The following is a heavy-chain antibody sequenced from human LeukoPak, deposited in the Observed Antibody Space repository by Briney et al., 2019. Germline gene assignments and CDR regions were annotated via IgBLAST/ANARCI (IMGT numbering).Heavy chain of an antibody. J-gene: IGHJ4*02. D-gene: IGHD3-10*01. V-gene: IGHV3-30*18. Sequence: GGSLRLSCAASGFTFSSYGMHWVRQAPGKGLEWVAVISYDGSNKYYADSVKGRFTISRDNSKNTLYLQMNNLRAEDTAVYYCAKNYPYGSGEGIDYWGQGTLVTVSS. CDR1: GFTFSSYG. CDR3: AKNYPYGSGEGIDY. CDR2: ISYDGSNK.